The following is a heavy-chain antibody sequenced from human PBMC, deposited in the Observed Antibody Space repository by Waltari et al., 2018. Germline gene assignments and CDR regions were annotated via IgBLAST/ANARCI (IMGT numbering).Heavy chain of an antibody. CDR1: GGSISSSSYY. Sequence: QLQLQESGSGLVKPSETLSLTCTVSGGSISSSSYYWGWIRQPPGKGLEWIGSIYYSGSTDYNPSLKSRVTISVDTSKNQFSLKLSSVTAADTAVYYCASLTKGIAAAGNYYWGQGTLVTVSS. V-gene: IGHV4-39*01. CDR2: IYYSGST. J-gene: IGHJ4*02. CDR3: ASLTKGIAAAGNYY. D-gene: IGHD6-13*01.